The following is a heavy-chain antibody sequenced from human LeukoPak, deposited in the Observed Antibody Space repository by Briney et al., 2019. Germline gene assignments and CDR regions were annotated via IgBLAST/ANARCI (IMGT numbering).Heavy chain of an antibody. CDR3: ARGQEAGQFDP. V-gene: IGHV3-13*01. CDR1: GFTFSSYD. Sequence: PGGSLRLSCAASGFTFSSYDMHWVRQATGKGLEWVSAIGTAGDTYYPGSVKGRFTISRENAKNSLYLQMNSLRAGDTAVYYCARGQEAGQFDPWGQGTLVTVSS. J-gene: IGHJ5*02. CDR2: IGTAGDT.